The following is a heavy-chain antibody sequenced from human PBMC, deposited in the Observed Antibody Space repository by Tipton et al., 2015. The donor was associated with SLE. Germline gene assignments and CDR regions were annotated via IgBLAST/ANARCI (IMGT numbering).Heavy chain of an antibody. D-gene: IGHD4-11*01. CDR1: GFTFSTYA. Sequence: SLRLSCAASGFTFSTYAMHWVRQAPGKGLEWVAVISYDATNKNYADSLKGRFTISRDNSKNTLYLQMNSLRAEDTAVYYCAKDVTISNYHFDVWGRGTLVTVSS. V-gene: IGHV3-30*04. CDR2: ISYDATNK. CDR3: AKDVTISNYHFDV. J-gene: IGHJ2*01.